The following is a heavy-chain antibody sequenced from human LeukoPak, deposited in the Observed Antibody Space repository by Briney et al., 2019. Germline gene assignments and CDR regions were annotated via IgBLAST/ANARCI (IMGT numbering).Heavy chain of an antibody. CDR2: ISGSDGAT. J-gene: IGHJ4*02. CDR1: GFIFSSYA. CDR3: AKGKDC. V-gene: IGHV3-23*01. Sequence: PGGSLRLSCAVSGFIFSSYAMSWVRQAPGKGLEWVSGISGSDGATYYADSVKGRFTISRDNSKNTVYLQVDSLRAEDTAVYYCAKGKDCWGQGTLVTVSS.